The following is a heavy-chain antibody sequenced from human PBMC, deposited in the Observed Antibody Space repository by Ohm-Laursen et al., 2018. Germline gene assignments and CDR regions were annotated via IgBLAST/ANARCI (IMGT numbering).Heavy chain of an antibody. D-gene: IGHD3-9*01. Sequence: SLRLSCAASGFTVSSNYMSWVRQAPGKGLEWVSVIYSGGSTYYADSVKGRFTISRDNTKNSLYLQMNSLRAEDTAVYYCAKDSADILTGSAYGMDVWGQGTTVTVSS. V-gene: IGHV3-53*01. CDR2: IYSGGST. CDR3: AKDSADILTGSAYGMDV. CDR1: GFTVSSNY. J-gene: IGHJ6*02.